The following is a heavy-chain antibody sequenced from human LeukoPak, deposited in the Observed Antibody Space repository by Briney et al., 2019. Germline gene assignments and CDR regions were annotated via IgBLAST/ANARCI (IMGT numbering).Heavy chain of an antibody. CDR2: IKTKTDDATV. V-gene: IGHV3-15*01. Sequence: GGSLRLSCAASGFTFSNAWMSWVRQAPGKGREWVGRIKTKTDDATVDYAAPVKGRFNFSRDDSKNTLYLQMNSLKTGDTAVYYCSTDGFPPHFCDFWGQGTLVTVSS. J-gene: IGHJ4*02. CDR3: STDGFPPHFCDF. D-gene: IGHD2/OR15-2a*01. CDR1: GFTFSNAW.